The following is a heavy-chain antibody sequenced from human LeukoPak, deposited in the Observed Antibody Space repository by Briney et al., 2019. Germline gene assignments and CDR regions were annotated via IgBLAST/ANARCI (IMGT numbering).Heavy chain of an antibody. CDR2: IKKDGSEK. J-gene: IGHJ4*02. Sequence: PGGSLRLSCAASGFTFSIYWMSWFRQAPGKGLEWVAHIKKDGSEKNYVDSVKGRFTISRDNTKNSVYLQMNSLRGEDTGVYYCARDNFYFVYWGQGTLVTVSS. CDR1: GFTFSIYW. V-gene: IGHV3-7*01. CDR3: ARDNFYFVY.